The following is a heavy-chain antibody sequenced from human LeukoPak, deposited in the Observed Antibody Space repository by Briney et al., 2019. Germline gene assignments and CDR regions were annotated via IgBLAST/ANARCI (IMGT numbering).Heavy chain of an antibody. D-gene: IGHD1-1*01. J-gene: IGHJ4*02. CDR3: AKDDKPDGNRYFDY. Sequence: PGGSLRLSCAASGFTFSTFGMHWVRRAPAKGLEWLTSIWPDGSNQYYADSVKGRLTISRDNSKSTLYLQMNSLRAEDSAVYYCAKDDKPDGNRYFDYWGQGTPVTVSS. CDR2: IWPDGSNQ. CDR1: GFTFSTFG. V-gene: IGHV3-30*02.